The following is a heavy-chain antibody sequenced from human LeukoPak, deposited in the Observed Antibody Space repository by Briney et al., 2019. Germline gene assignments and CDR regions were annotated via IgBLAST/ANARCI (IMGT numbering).Heavy chain of an antibody. Sequence: GGSLRLSCAASGFTFSSYEMNWARQAPGKGLEWVSYISSSGSTIYYADSVKGRFTISRDNAKNSLYLQMNSLRAEDTAVYYCARDVPAYCGGDCPNPYWGQGTLVTVSS. D-gene: IGHD2-21*02. CDR3: ARDVPAYCGGDCPNPY. V-gene: IGHV3-48*03. CDR2: ISSSGSTI. J-gene: IGHJ4*02. CDR1: GFTFSSYE.